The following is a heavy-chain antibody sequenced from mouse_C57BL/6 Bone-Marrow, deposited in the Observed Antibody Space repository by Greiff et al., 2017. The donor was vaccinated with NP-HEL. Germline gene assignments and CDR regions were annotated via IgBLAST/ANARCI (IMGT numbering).Heavy chain of an antibody. J-gene: IGHJ4*01. CDR3: ARTMRDYNAMDY. V-gene: IGHV1-52*01. CDR1: GYTFTSYW. CDR2: IDPSDSET. D-gene: IGHD2-4*01. Sequence: QVQLQQSGAELVRPGSSVKLSCKASGYTFTSYWMHWVKQRPIQGLEWIGNIDPSDSETHYNQKFKDKATLTVDKSSSTAYMQLSSLTSEDSAVYYCARTMRDYNAMDYWGQGTSVTVSS.